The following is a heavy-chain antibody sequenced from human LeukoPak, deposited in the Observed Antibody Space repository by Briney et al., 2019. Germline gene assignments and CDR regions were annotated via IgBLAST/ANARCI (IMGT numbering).Heavy chain of an antibody. D-gene: IGHD6-13*01. CDR3: AKDARRWSSSWYRNWFDP. CDR1: GFTFDDYA. J-gene: IGHJ5*02. CDR2: ISWNSGSI. Sequence: GGSLRLSCAASGFTFDDYAMHWVRQAPGKGLEWVSGISWNSGSIGYADSVKGRFTISRDNAKNSLYLQMNSLRAEDTALYYCAKDARRWSSSWYRNWFDPWGQGTLVTVSS. V-gene: IGHV3-9*01.